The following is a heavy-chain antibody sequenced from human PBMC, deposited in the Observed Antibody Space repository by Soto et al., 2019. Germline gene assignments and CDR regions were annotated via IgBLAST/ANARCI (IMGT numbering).Heavy chain of an antibody. CDR2: IYWDDDK. J-gene: IGHJ6*02. V-gene: IGHV2-5*02. CDR1: GFSLSTSGVG. CDR3: AHVLVVVANYGMDV. Sequence: QITLKESGPTLVKPTQTLTLTCTFSGFSLSTSGVGVGWIRQPPGKALEWLAPIYWDDDKRYSPSLTSRLTITKDTSKNQVVLTMTNMDPVDTATYYCAHVLVVVANYGMDVWGQGTTVTVSS. D-gene: IGHD2-15*01.